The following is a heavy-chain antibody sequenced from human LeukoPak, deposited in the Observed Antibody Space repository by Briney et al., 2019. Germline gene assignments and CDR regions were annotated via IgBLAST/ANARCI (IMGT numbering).Heavy chain of an antibody. Sequence: ASVKVSCKASGYTFAGYYMHWVRQAPGQGLEWMGRINPNSGGTNYAQKFQGRVTMTRDTSISTAYMELSRLRSDDTAVYYCARDSNLRNYYYMDVWGKGTTVTVSS. J-gene: IGHJ6*03. CDR3: ARDSNLRNYYYMDV. D-gene: IGHD4-11*01. CDR2: INPNSGGT. V-gene: IGHV1-2*06. CDR1: GYTFAGYY.